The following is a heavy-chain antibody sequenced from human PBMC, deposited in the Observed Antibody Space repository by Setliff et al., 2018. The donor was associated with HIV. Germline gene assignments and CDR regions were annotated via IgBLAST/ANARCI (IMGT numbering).Heavy chain of an antibody. J-gene: IGHJ5*02. V-gene: IGHV4-59*04. D-gene: IGHD6-19*01. CDR3: TADRASVWYGH. CDR2: VSYAGTT. CDR1: GDSSGINY. Sequence: PSETLSLTCTVSGDSSGINYWAWIRQPPGKGLEWIGSVSYAGTTYYNPSPEGRVSMSFDSSKNQFSLRLRSMAAADAATYYCTADRASVWYGHWGQGTLVTVSS.